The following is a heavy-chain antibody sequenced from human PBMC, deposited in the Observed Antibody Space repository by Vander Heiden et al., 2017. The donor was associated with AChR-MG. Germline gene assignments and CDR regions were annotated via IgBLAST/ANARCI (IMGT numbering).Heavy chain of an antibody. V-gene: IGHV3-23*01. CDR3: AKAPRYNWNDVRPYFDY. Sequence: EVQLLESGGGLVQPGGSLRLSCAASGFTFSSYAMSWVRQAPGKGLEWVSAISGSGGSTYYADSVKGRFTISRDNSKNTLYLQMNSLRAEDTAVYYCAKAPRYNWNDVRPYFDYWGQGTLVTVSS. CDR1: GFTFSSYA. D-gene: IGHD1-1*01. CDR2: ISGSGGST. J-gene: IGHJ4*02.